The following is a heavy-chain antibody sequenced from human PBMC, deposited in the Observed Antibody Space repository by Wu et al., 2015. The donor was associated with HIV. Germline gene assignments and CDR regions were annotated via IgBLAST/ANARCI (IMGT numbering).Heavy chain of an antibody. CDR1: GYSFTDNY. CDR2: INPNSGGS. Sequence: VKVSCKTSGYSFTDNYIHWVRQAPGQGLEWMGWINPNSGGSKSPQKFQGRVTMTRDTSVSTVYLELTRLKFDDTAIYYCTKDYGIVGSTLPEYFQHWGQGTLVTVSS. D-gene: IGHD1-26*01. V-gene: IGHV1-2*02. J-gene: IGHJ1*01. CDR3: TKDYGIVGSTLPEYFQH.